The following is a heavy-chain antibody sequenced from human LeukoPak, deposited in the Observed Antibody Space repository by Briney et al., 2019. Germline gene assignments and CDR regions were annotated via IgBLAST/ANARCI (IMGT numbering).Heavy chain of an antibody. J-gene: IGHJ4*02. CDR3: AREGRWLQIDY. D-gene: IGHD5-24*01. V-gene: IGHV3-48*01. CDR2: ISSSSTI. CDR1: GFTFSSYS. Sequence: GGSLRLSCAASGFTFSSYSMNWVRQAPGKGLEWVSYISSSSTIYYADSVTGRFTISRDNAKNSLYLQMNSLRAEDTAVYYCAREGRWLQIDYWGQGTLVTVSS.